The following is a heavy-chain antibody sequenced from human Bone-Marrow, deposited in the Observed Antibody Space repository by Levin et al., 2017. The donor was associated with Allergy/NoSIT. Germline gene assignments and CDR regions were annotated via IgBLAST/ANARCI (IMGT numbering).Heavy chain of an antibody. CDR1: GDSIANYNYY. CDR3: ARAVGVGSEPFYCDN. V-gene: IGHV4-39*07. CDR2: IYQTGRT. D-gene: IGHD1-26*01. Sequence: SETLSLTCAVAGDSIANYNYYWDWIRQPPGKGLEWIGNIYQTGRTSYKPSLRSRVSISMDTSKNQFSLQLNSVTAADTAVYYCARAVGVGSEPFYCDNWGRGLLVIVSS. J-gene: IGHJ4*02.